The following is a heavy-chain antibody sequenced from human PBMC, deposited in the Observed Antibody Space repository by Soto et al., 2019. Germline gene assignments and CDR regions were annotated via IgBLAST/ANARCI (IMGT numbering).Heavy chain of an antibody. CDR1: GGSISSGDYY. V-gene: IGHV4-30-4*01. CDR2: IYYSGNT. J-gene: IGHJ4*02. Sequence: SETLSLTCTVSGGSISSGDYYWSWIRQPPGKGLEWIAYIYYSGNTYYNPSLKSRVTISLDTSKNQFSLQLNSVTPGDTAVYYCAREINSYGYRTFDYWGQGTLVTVSS. D-gene: IGHD5-18*01. CDR3: AREINSYGYRTFDY.